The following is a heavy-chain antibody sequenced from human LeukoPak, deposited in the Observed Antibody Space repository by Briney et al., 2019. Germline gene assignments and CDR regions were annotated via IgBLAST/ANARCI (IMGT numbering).Heavy chain of an antibody. D-gene: IGHD1-14*01. CDR3: ARDRRKLDYFDY. J-gene: IGHJ4*02. Sequence: SQTLSLTCAISGDSVFSDSAAWNWIRQSPARGLEWLGRTYYRSKWYNDYAVSVKGRITINPDTSKNQFSLQLSSVTPEDTAVYYCARDRRKLDYFDYWGQGTLVTVSS. CDR1: GDSVFSDSAA. CDR2: TYYRSKWYN. V-gene: IGHV6-1*01.